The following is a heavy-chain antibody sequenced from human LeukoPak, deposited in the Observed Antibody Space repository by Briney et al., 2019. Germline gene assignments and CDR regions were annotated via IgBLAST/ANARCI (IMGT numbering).Heavy chain of an antibody. V-gene: IGHV1-18*01. Sequence: ASLRLSCPPSPDIYTTYGISCLRQASGQVHDRMGWISVYTGNTNYAQKLQVRVTMTTDTSTSTAYMELRSPRSDDTAVYYCARDVGWLQLYGSFSPTNYYGMDVWGQGTSVTVSS. CDR1: PDIYTTYG. CDR3: ARDVGWLQLYGSFSPTNYYGMDV. J-gene: IGHJ6*02. CDR2: ISVYTGNT. D-gene: IGHD5-24*01.